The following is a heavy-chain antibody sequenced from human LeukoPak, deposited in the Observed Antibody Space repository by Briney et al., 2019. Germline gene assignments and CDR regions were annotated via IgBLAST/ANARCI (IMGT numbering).Heavy chain of an antibody. CDR2: ISSTGGTT. CDR3: AELGITMIGGV. Sequence: GGSLRLSCTASGVTFSSYGMSWVRQAPGKGLEWVSAISSTGGTTYYADSVKGRFTISRDNSKNTLYLQMNSLRAEDTAVYYCAELGITMIGGVWGKGTTVTISS. V-gene: IGHV3-23*01. J-gene: IGHJ6*04. D-gene: IGHD3-10*02. CDR1: GVTFSSYG.